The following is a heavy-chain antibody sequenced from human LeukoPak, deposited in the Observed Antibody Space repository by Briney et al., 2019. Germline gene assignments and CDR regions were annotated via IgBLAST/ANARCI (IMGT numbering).Heavy chain of an antibody. CDR2: INPNSGGT. Sequence: ASVKVSCKASGYTFTGYYMRWVRQAPGQGLEWMGWINPNSGGTNYAQKFQGWVTMTRDTSISTAYMELSRLRSDDTAVYYCAREGGDYVSVFYTDGGMDVWGQGTTVTVSS. J-gene: IGHJ6*02. V-gene: IGHV1-2*04. D-gene: IGHD4-17*01. CDR1: GYTFTGYY. CDR3: AREGGDYVSVFYTDGGMDV.